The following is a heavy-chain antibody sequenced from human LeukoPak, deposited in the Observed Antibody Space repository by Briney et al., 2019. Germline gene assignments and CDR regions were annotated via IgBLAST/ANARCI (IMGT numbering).Heavy chain of an antibody. J-gene: IGHJ3*02. V-gene: IGHV3-48*03. Sequence: PGGSLRLSCAASGFTFSRYEMSWVRQAPGNGLEWISYISSSEKTILYADSVKGRFTITRDSAKNSLFLQMNSLRVEDTAVYYCARGHPGAFDIWGQGTMVTVSS. CDR2: ISSSEKTI. CDR3: ARGHPGAFDI. CDR1: GFTFSRYE.